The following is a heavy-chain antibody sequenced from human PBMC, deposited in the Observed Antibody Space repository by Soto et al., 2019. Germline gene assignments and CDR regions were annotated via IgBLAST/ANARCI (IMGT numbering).Heavy chain of an antibody. J-gene: IGHJ4*02. CDR1: GYTFTSYA. CDR3: ARGLLRCLEWLSG. V-gene: IGHV1-3*01. D-gene: IGHD3-3*01. CDR2: INAGNGNT. Sequence: VQLVQSGAEVKKPGASVKVSCKASGYTFTSYAMHWVRQAPGQRLEWMGWINAGNGNTKYSQKFQGRVTITRDTSASTAYMELSSLRSEDTAVYYCARGLLRCLEWLSGWGQGTLVTVAS.